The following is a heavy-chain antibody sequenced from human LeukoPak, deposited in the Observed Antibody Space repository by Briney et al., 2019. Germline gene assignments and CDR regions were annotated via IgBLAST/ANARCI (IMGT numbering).Heavy chain of an antibody. CDR3: VRDTSGPDY. CDR1: GGSFSGYY. CDR2: IKEDATEK. J-gene: IGHJ4*02. V-gene: IGHV3-7*01. Sequence: ETLSLTCAVYGGSFSGYYWSWVRQAPGKGLEWVANIKEDATEKFYLDSVKGRFSISRDNAKNSLHLQMNSLRAEDTAVYYCVRDTSGPDYWGQGTLVTVSS. D-gene: IGHD5-12*01.